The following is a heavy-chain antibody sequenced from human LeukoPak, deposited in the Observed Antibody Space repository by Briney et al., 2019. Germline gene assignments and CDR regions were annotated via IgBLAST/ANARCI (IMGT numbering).Heavy chain of an antibody. CDR1: GFTFNNYG. Sequence: GGSLRLSCDASGFTFNNYGMHWVRQAPGKGLEWVSLISHDGTNEDYSDSVEGRFTISRDNSKKTVYLQMDSLRSEDTAVYYCVRGALRKLWTLGVDWGQGTLVIVSS. CDR3: VRGALRKLWTLGVD. J-gene: IGHJ4*02. D-gene: IGHD3-16*01. V-gene: IGHV3-30*04. CDR2: ISHDGTNE.